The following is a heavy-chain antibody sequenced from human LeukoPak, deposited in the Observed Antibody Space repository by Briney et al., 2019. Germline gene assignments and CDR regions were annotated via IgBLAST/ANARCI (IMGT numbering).Heavy chain of an antibody. CDR3: ARVGYCSSTSCGGYYYGMDV. J-gene: IGHJ6*02. CDR2: IYPGDSDT. CDR1: GYSFTSYW. Sequence: GESLKISCKGSGYSFTSYWIGWVRQMPGKGLEWMGIIYPGDSDTRYSPSFQGQVTISADKSISTAYLQWSSLKASDTAMYYCARVGYCSSTSCGGYYYGMDVWGQGTTVTVSS. D-gene: IGHD2-2*01. V-gene: IGHV5-51*01.